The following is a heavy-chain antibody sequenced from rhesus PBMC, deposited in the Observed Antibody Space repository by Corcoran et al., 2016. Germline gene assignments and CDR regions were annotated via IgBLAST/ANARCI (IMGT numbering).Heavy chain of an antibody. Sequence: QVQLQQWGEGLVKPSETLSLTCAVYGGSISGYYYWSWIRQPPGKGLEWIGYIYGDGARTHYNPALKTRVTISNDTSKNQFSVKRSAATASDTAGDYWARDYSNQEYFEFWGQGALVTVSS. CDR2: IYGDGART. CDR1: GGSISGYYY. J-gene: IGHJ1*01. V-gene: IGHV4-73*01. CDR3: ARDYSNQEYFEF. D-gene: IGHD4-23*01.